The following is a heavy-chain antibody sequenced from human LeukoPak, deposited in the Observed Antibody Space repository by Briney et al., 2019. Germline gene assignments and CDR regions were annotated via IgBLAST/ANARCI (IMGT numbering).Heavy chain of an antibody. CDR3: ARSGRDYDILTGDSDGLGYYYYGMDV. CDR1: GYTFTSYY. CDR2: INPSGGST. J-gene: IGHJ6*02. Sequence: ASVKVSCRASGYTFTSYYMHWVRQAPGQGLKWMGIINPSGGSTSYAQKFQGRVTMTRDTSTSTVYMELSSLRSEDTAVYYCARSGRDYDILTGDSDGLGYYYYGMDVWGQGTTVTVSS. D-gene: IGHD3-9*01. V-gene: IGHV1-46*01.